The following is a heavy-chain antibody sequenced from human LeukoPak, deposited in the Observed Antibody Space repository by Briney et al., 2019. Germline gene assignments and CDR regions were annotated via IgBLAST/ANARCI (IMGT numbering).Heavy chain of an antibody. CDR2: IYQSGST. CDR3: ARDLVDSGGYYFDY. J-gene: IGHJ4*02. Sequence: SETLSLTCAVYGGSFSGYYWSWIRQSPGKGLEWIGQIYQSGSTNYNPSLKSRVTISVDKSKNQFSLKLSSVTAADTAIYYCARDLVDSGGYYFDYWGQGTLVTVSS. V-gene: IGHV4-34*01. CDR1: GGSFSGYY. D-gene: IGHD3-22*01.